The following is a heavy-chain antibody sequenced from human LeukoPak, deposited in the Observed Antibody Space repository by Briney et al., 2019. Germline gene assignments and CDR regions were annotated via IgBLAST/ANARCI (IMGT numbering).Heavy chain of an antibody. J-gene: IGHJ4*02. D-gene: IGHD3-16*01. CDR3: ARVRWGGLYYFDY. V-gene: IGHV3-74*01. Sequence: GGSMRLSCAASGFTFSSYWMHWVRQAPGKGLVGVSRINSDGRSTNYADSVKGRFTISRDNAKNTLYLQMSGLRAEDTAVYYCARVRWGGLYYFDYWGQGTLVTVSS. CDR2: INSDGRST. CDR1: GFTFSSYW.